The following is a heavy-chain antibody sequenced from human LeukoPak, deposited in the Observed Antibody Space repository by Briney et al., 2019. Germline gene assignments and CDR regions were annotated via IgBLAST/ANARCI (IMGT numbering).Heavy chain of an antibody. D-gene: IGHD6-19*01. Sequence: GASVKVSCKASGGTFSSYAISWVRQAPGQGLEWMGGIIPIFGTANHAQKFQDRVTLTADKSTNTAYMELSSLRSEDTAVHYCARDRDNSAWYQIDYWGQGTLVTVSS. J-gene: IGHJ4*02. CDR1: GGTFSSYA. CDR2: IIPIFGTA. V-gene: IGHV1-69*06. CDR3: ARDRDNSAWYQIDY.